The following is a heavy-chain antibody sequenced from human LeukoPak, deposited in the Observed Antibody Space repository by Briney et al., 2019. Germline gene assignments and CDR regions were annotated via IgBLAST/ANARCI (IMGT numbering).Heavy chain of an antibody. CDR3: ARDPTNAVARFSVPEDAFDI. V-gene: IGHV1-2*02. CDR1: GYTFTGYY. CDR2: INPNSGGT. Sequence: ASVKVSCKASGYTFTGYYMHWVRQAPGQGLEWMGWINPNSGGTNYAQKFQGRVTMTRDTSISTAYMELSRLRSDDTAVYYCARDPTNAVARFSVPEDAFDIWGQGTMVTVSS. D-gene: IGHD6-19*01. J-gene: IGHJ3*02.